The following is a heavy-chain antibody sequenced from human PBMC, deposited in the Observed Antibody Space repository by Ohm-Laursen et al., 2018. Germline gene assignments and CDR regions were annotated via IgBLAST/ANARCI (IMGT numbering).Heavy chain of an antibody. CDR2: IYHSGST. D-gene: IGHD3-22*01. V-gene: IGHV4-38-2*02. CDR3: ARDTYYYDSSGPNDAFDI. Sequence: SDTLSLTCTVSGGSISSGYYWGWIRQPPGKGLEWIGSIYHSGSTYYNPSLKSRVTISVDTSKNQFSLKLSSVTAADTAVYYCARDTYYYDSSGPNDAFDIWGQGTMVTVSS. CDR1: GGSISSGYY. J-gene: IGHJ3*02.